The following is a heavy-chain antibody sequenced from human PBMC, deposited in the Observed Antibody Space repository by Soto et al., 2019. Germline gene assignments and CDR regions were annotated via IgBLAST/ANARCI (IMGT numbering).Heavy chain of an antibody. J-gene: IGHJ3*02. D-gene: IGHD3-10*01. CDR3: AKVYGDPDI. Sequence: EVQLLESGGGLVQPGVSLRLSCAASGFTFSGYAMSWGRQAPGKGLEWVSAISGSGGSTYYADSVKGRFTISRDNSNNNMYLQMNTLIYEDRAVHYWAKVYGDPDIWGQGTMVTVSS. CDR2: ISGSGGST. CDR1: GFTFSGYA. V-gene: IGHV3-23*01.